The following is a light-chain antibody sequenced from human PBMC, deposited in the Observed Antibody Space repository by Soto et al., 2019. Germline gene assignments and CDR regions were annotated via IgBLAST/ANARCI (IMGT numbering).Light chain of an antibody. CDR2: GAS. CDR1: QSVSNSY. V-gene: IGKV3-20*01. Sequence: LTLAPGTLRVSPGKTAALSCMASQSVSNSYLAWYQQKPGQAPRLLMYGASSRATGIPDRFSGSGSGTAFSLSLSSLDPDDFALHFCQESGSSPQRFAQGTRLEIK. J-gene: IGKJ5*01. CDR3: QESGSSPQR.